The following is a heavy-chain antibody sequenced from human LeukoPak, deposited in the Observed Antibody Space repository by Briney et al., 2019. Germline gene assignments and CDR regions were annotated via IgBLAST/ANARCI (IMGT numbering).Heavy chain of an antibody. Sequence: GGSLRLSCAVSGFSFTDFWMSWVRQAPGRGLEWVANIHPEGNEKYHVESMKGRFTISRDNTKNLLFLQMNGLRVEDTAVYYCARGDAFSGDHWGQGTLVTVSS. J-gene: IGHJ4*02. V-gene: IGHV3-7*04. CDR1: GFSFTDFW. CDR3: ARGDAFSGDH. CDR2: IHPEGNEK.